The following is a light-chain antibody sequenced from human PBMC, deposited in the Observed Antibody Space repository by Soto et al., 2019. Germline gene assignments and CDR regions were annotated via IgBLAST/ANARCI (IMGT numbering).Light chain of an antibody. Sequence: ETVLTQSPATLSLSPGERATLSCRASQSVDIYLAWYQQKPGQAPRLLIYDASNRATGIPARFSGSGSGTDFTLTSSSLEPEDFALYYCQQRKHWPPLTFGQGTRLEIK. CDR3: QQRKHWPPLT. J-gene: IGKJ5*01. CDR2: DAS. CDR1: QSVDIY. V-gene: IGKV3-11*01.